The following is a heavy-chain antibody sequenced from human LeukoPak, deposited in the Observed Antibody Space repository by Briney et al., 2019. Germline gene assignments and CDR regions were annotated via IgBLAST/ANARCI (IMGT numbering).Heavy chain of an antibody. J-gene: IGHJ4*02. V-gene: IGHV1-24*01. D-gene: IGHD3-22*01. CDR1: GYTLTELS. CDR3: ATPYDSSGLFDY. CDR2: FDPEDGET. Sequence: ASVKASCKVSGYTLTELSMHWVRQAPGKGLEWMGGFDPEDGETIYAQKFQGRVTMTEDTSTDTAYMELSSLRSEDTAVYYCATPYDSSGLFDYWGQGTLVTVSS.